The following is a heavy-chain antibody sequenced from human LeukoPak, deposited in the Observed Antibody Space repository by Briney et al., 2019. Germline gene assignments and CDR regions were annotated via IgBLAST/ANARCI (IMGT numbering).Heavy chain of an antibody. Sequence: GGSLRLSCAASGFTFSNTWMYWVRQGPGKGLVWVSRIYNDETSATYADSVKGRLTISRDNAKNTLYLQMDSLRVDDTAVYYCARGAPIDYWGQGTLVTVSS. J-gene: IGHJ4*02. V-gene: IGHV3-74*01. CDR1: GFTFSNTW. CDR2: IYNDETSA. CDR3: ARGAPIDY.